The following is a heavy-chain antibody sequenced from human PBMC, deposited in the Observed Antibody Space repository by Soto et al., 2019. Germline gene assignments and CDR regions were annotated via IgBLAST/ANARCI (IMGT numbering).Heavy chain of an antibody. D-gene: IGHD3-22*01. CDR2: ISGSGGST. V-gene: IGHV3-23*01. CDR3: AKDNGVYYDSSGYYYPDAFDI. Sequence: GGSLRLSCAASGFTFSSYAMSWVRQAPGKGLEWVSAISGSGGSTYYADSVKGRFTISRDNSKNTLYLQMNSLRVEDTAVYYCAKDNGVYYDSSGYYYPDAFDIWGQGTMVTVSS. CDR1: GFTFSSYA. J-gene: IGHJ3*02.